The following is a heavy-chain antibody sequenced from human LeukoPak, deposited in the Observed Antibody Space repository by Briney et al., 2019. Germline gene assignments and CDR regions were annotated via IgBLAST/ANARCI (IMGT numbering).Heavy chain of an antibody. Sequence: SETLSLTCAVSGGSFSGYYWSWIRQPPGKGLEWIGEINHSGSTNYNPSLKSRVTISVDTSKNQFSLKLSSVTAADTAVYYCARALGYYYPDAFDIWGQGTMVTVSS. J-gene: IGHJ3*02. CDR3: ARALGYYYPDAFDI. CDR1: GGSFSGYY. CDR2: INHSGST. D-gene: IGHD3-22*01. V-gene: IGHV4-34*01.